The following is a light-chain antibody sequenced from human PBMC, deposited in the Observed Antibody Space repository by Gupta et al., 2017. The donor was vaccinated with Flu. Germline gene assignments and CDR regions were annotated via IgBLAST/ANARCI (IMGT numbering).Light chain of an antibody. V-gene: IGLV3-1*01. CDR1: KLGDKY. CDR2: QDT. CDR3: QASDSSTGVV. Sequence: GDKLGDKYVYWYQQRPGQSPVMVIYQDTKRPSGIPERFSGSNSGNTATLTISGTQALDEADYFCQASDSSTGVVFGGGTKLTFL. J-gene: IGLJ3*02.